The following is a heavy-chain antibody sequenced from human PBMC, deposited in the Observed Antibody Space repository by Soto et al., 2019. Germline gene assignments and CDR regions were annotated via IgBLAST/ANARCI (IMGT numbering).Heavy chain of an antibody. D-gene: IGHD4-4*01. V-gene: IGHV4-30-4*01. CDR2: IYYSGST. CDR1: GGSISSGDYY. CDR3: ARTMTTVKRPYAFDI. Sequence: QVQLQESGPGLVKPSQTLSLTCTVSGGSISSGDYYWSWIRQPPGKGLEWIGYIYYSGSTYYNPSLKSRVTIAVDTSKNQFSLKLSSVTAADTAVYYCARTMTTVKRPYAFDIWGQGTMVTVSS. J-gene: IGHJ3*02.